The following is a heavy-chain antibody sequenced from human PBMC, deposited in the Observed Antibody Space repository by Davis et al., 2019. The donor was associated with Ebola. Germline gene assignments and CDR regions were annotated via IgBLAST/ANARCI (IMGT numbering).Heavy chain of an antibody. CDR1: GGSISSYY. CDR2: IYYTGSA. CDR3: ARTYDFWSGYWPYYFDY. Sequence: SETLSLTCTVSGGSISSYYWSWIRQPPGKGLEWIGYIYYTGSAYYNPSLKSRVTISVDTSKNQFSLKLSSVTAADTAVYYCARTYDFWSGYWPYYFDYWGQGTLVTVSS. V-gene: IGHV4-59*01. D-gene: IGHD3-3*01. J-gene: IGHJ4*02.